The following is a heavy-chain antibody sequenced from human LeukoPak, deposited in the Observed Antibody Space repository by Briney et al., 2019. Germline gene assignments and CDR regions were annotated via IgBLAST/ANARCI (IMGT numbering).Heavy chain of an antibody. Sequence: PGGSLRLSCAASGFTFSNAWMSWVRQAPGKGLEWVGRIKSKTDGGTTDYAAPVKGRFTISRDDSKNTLYLQMNSLKTEDTAVYYCTTEAYYDILTGYRYYYYGMDVWGKGTTVTVSS. CDR1: GFTFSNAW. V-gene: IGHV3-15*01. D-gene: IGHD3-9*01. CDR2: IKSKTDGGTT. J-gene: IGHJ6*04. CDR3: TTEAYYDILTGYRYYYYGMDV.